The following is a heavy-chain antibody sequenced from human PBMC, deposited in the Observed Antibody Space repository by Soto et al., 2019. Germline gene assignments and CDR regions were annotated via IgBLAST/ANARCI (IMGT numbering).Heavy chain of an antibody. Sequence: PGGSLRLSCAASGFTFTRYSMNWVRQAPGKGLEWVSSISSTTNYIYYGDSMKGRFTISRDNAKNSLYLEMNSLRAEDPAVYYWVREAEDITSNFDLCGKGTLGTVS. CDR1: GFTFTRYS. CDR3: VREAEDITSNFDL. J-gene: IGHJ4*02. CDR2: ISSTTNYI. V-gene: IGHV3-21*06.